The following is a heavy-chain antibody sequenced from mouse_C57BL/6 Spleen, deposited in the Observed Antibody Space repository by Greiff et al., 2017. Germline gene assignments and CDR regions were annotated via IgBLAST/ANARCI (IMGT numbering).Heavy chain of an antibody. CDR2: ISGGGGNT. D-gene: IGHD1-1*01. Sequence: EVKLMESGGGLVKPGGSLKLSCAASGFTFSSYTMSWVRQTPGKRLEWVATISGGGGNTYYPDSVKGRFTISRDNAKNTLYLQMSSLRSEDTALYYCARDGVTTVVAHYYAMDYWGQGTSVTGSS. CDR1: GFTFSSYT. J-gene: IGHJ4*01. V-gene: IGHV5-9*01. CDR3: ARDGVTTVVAHYYAMDY.